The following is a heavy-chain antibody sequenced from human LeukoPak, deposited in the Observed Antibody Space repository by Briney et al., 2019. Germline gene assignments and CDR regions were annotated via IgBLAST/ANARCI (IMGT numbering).Heavy chain of an antibody. J-gene: IGHJ5*01. CDR3: VYWFDS. V-gene: IGHV3-66*01. CDR1: GFTVSSNY. Sequence: GGSLRLSCAASGFTVSSNYMSWVRQAPGKGLEWVSLIYSGDNTYYADSVKGRFTISRDNSKNTLYLQMNSLRVEDTAVYYCVYWFDSWGQGTLVTVSS. CDR2: IYSGDNT.